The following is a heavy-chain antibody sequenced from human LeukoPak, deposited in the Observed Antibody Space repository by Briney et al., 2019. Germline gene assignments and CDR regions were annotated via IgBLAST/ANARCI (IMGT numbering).Heavy chain of an antibody. Sequence: SQTLSLTCTVSGGSISSGDYYWSWIRQPPGKGLEWIGYIYYSGSTYYNPSLKSRVTISVDTSKNPFSLKLSSVTAADTAVYYCAKLGLLNWFDPWGQGTLVTVSS. D-gene: IGHD6-13*01. V-gene: IGHV4-30-4*08. CDR2: IYYSGST. J-gene: IGHJ5*02. CDR3: AKLGLLNWFDP. CDR1: GGSISSGDYY.